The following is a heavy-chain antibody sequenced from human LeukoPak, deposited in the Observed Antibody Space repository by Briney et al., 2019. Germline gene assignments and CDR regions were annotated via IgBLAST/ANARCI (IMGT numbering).Heavy chain of an antibody. CDR1: GFTFGDYT. V-gene: IGHV3-43*01. CDR3: TTGMFDF. J-gene: IGHJ4*02. Sequence: SGGSLRLSCAASGFTFGDYTMHWVRQVPGKGLEWLSLISWDGGKTNYGNSVKGRFTVSRDNSKNSLFLQMNSLKIDDSGYCYCTTGMFDFWGQGTLVTVSS. CDR2: ISWDGGKT. D-gene: IGHD1-14*01.